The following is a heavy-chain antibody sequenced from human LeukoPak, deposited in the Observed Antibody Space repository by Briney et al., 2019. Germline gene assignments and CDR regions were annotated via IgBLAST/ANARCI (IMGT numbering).Heavy chain of an antibody. J-gene: IGHJ4*02. Sequence: SETLSLTCAVSGYSVSAGYYWGWIRLSPGKGLEWIGSISHRGTTYHNPSLKSRIIISLDTSKNQFSLSLTSVTAADTATYYCTREQAGTIVDDWGQGTLVTVSS. CDR3: TREQAGTIVDD. CDR1: GYSVSAGYY. V-gene: IGHV4-38-2*02. CDR2: ISHRGTT. D-gene: IGHD1-1*01.